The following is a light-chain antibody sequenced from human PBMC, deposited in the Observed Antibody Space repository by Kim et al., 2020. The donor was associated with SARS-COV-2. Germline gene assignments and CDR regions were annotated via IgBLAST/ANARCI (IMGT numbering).Light chain of an antibody. J-gene: IGKJ2*03. Sequence: QPASISCKSSQSLLHSDGKISLYWYLQKPGQPPQLLIYEVSKRFSGVPERFSGSGSGTDFTLKISRVKAEDVGLYYCMQGLQRLYSFGQGTKLEI. CDR2: EVS. V-gene: IGKV2D-29*01. CDR3: MQGLQRLYS. CDR1: QSLLHSDGKIS.